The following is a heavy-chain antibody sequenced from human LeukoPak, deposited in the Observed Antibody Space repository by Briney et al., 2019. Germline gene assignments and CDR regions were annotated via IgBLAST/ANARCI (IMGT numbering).Heavy chain of an antibody. J-gene: IGHJ4*02. CDR1: GYTFTSYY. D-gene: IGHD6-19*01. V-gene: IGHV1-46*01. CDR3: ARGSSGWYSVAY. Sequence: AASVKVSCKASGYTFTSYYMHWVRQAPRQGLEWMGIINPSGGSTSYAQKFQGRVTMTRDTSTSTVYMELSSRRSEDTAVYYCARGSSGWYSVAYWGQGTLVTVSS. CDR2: INPSGGST.